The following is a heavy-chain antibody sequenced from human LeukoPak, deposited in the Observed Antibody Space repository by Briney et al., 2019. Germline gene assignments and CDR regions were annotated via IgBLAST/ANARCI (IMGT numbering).Heavy chain of an antibody. CDR1: GGSINTYY. CDR3: ARGPLYDSGSYNWFDP. J-gene: IGHJ5*02. D-gene: IGHD3-10*01. Sequence: SETLSLTCTVSGGSINTYYWSWLRQPAGKGLEWIGRIYSTGSTDYEPSLKSRVTISLDTSKNQFSLKLSSVTAADTAVYYCARGPLYDSGSYNWFDPWGQGTLVTVSS. V-gene: IGHV4-4*07. CDR2: IYSTGST.